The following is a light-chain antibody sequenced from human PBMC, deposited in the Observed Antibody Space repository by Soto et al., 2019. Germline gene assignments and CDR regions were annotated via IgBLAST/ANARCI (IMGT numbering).Light chain of an antibody. CDR1: SGSIASND. CDR3: QSYDSSTVV. Sequence: NFMLTQPHSVSESPGKTVTISCTRSSGSIASNDVQWYQQRPGSAPTTVIYENNQRPSGVPDRFSGSTDGSSNSASLTISGLQTEDEADYYCQSYDSSTVVFGGGTKVTFL. J-gene: IGLJ2*01. V-gene: IGLV6-57*04. CDR2: ENN.